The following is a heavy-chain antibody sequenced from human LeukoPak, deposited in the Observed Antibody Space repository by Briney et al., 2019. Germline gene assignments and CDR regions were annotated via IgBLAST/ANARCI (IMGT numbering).Heavy chain of an antibody. Sequence: ASVKVSCKASGYSFTGYYLHWVRQAPGQGLEWMGWINPKTGGTKFAQIFQGRVTMTRDTSISTVYLELSRLTSDDTAVYYCARGREVAGTVGYWGQGTLVTVSS. V-gene: IGHV1-2*02. CDR1: GYSFTGYY. J-gene: IGHJ4*02. CDR3: ARGREVAGTVGY. D-gene: IGHD6-19*01. CDR2: INPKTGGT.